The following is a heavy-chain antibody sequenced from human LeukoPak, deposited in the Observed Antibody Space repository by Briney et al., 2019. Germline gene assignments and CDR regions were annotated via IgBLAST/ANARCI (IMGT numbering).Heavy chain of an antibody. CDR2: INHSGST. CDR1: GGSISSGDYY. CDR3: ARIPAAGPKRWSSYVSGYYYYGMDV. Sequence: SQTLSLTCTVSGGSISSGDYYWSWIRQPPGKGLEWIGEINHSGSTNYNPSLKSRVTISVDTSKNQFSLKLSSVTAADTAVYYCARIPAAGPKRWSSYVSGYYYYGMDVWGQGTTVTVSS. V-gene: IGHV4-30-4*08. D-gene: IGHD6-13*01. J-gene: IGHJ6*02.